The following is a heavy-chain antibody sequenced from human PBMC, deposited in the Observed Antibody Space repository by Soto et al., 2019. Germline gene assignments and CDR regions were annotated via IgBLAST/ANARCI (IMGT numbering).Heavy chain of an antibody. CDR1: GYTLTELS. V-gene: IGHV1-24*01. Sequence: ASVKVSCKVSGYTLTELSMHWVRQAPGKGLEWMGGFDPEDGETIYAQKYQGKVTMTEDTSTDTDYMELSSLRSEDTAVYNCATATRYCTNGVCYSRFGYFQHWGQDTLVTVSS. J-gene: IGHJ1*01. CDR3: ATATRYCTNGVCYSRFGYFQH. CDR2: FDPEDGET. D-gene: IGHD2-8*01.